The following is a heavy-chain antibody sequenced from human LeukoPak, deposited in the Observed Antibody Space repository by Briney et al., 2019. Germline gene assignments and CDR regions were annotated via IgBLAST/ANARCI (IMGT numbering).Heavy chain of an antibody. J-gene: IGHJ4*02. D-gene: IGHD3-22*01. CDR2: IYSGGST. CDR1: GFTVSSNY. Sequence: PGGSLRLSCAASGFTVSSNYMSWVRQAPGKGLEWVSVIYSGGSTYYADSVKGRFTISRDNSKNTLYLQMNSLRAEDTAVYYCARTLYDSSGSDYFDYWGQGTLVTVSS. CDR3: ARTLYDSSGSDYFDY. V-gene: IGHV3-66*01.